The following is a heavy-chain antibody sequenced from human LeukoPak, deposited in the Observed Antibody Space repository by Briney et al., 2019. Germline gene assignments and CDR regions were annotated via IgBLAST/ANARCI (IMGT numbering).Heavy chain of an antibody. D-gene: IGHD6-19*01. CDR1: GYSFTSYW. CDR3: ARRIGSGWYDY. Sequence: GESLKISCKGSGYSFTSYWIGWVRQMPGKGLEWLGIINPGDSDTRYSPSFQGQVTISADKSISTANLQWSSLKASDTALYYCARRIGSGWYDYWGQGTLVTVSS. CDR2: INPGDSDT. V-gene: IGHV5-51*01. J-gene: IGHJ4*02.